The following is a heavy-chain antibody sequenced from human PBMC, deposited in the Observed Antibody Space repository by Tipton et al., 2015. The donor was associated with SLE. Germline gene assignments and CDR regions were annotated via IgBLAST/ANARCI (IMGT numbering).Heavy chain of an antibody. CDR3: ARDVEDLCLLDY. CDR2: IYYSGST. Sequence: TLSLTCTVSGGSISSSSYYWGWIRQPPGKGLEWIGSIYYSGSTYYNPSLKSRVTISVDTSKNQFSLKLSSVTAADTALYYCARDVEDLCLLDYWGQGTLVTVSS. CDR1: GGSISSSSYY. V-gene: IGHV4-39*07. D-gene: IGHD2-15*01. J-gene: IGHJ4*02.